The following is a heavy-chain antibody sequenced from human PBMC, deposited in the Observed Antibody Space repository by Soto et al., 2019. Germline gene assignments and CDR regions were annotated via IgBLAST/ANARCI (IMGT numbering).Heavy chain of an antibody. V-gene: IGHV3-30*18. Sequence: GGSLRLSCAASGFTFSSYGMHWVRQAPGKGLEWVAVISYDGSNKYYADSVKGRFTISRDNSKNTLYLQMNSLRAEDTAVYYCAKDQGYYGSGSYSVWGQGTLVTVSS. J-gene: IGHJ4*02. CDR2: ISYDGSNK. CDR1: GFTFSSYG. D-gene: IGHD3-10*01. CDR3: AKDQGYYGSGSYSV.